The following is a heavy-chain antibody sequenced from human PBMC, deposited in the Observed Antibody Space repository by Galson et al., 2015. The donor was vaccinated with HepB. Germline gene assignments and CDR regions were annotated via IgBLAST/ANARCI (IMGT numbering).Heavy chain of an antibody. J-gene: IGHJ4*02. CDR3: ARARIAVAGFDY. D-gene: IGHD6-19*01. CDR2: INSDGSST. Sequence: SLRPSCAAPGFTYSTYWMHWVRQAPGKGLVWVSRINSDGSSTTYADSVKGRFTISRDNAKNTLYLQMNSLRAEDTAVYYCARARIAVAGFDYWGQGTLVTVSS. V-gene: IGHV3-74*01. CDR1: GFTYSTYW.